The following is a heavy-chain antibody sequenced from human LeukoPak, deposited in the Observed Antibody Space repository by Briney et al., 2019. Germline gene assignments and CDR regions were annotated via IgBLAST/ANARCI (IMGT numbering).Heavy chain of an antibody. CDR1: GFTFSSYS. Sequence: GGSLRLSCAASGFTFSSYSMNWVRQAPGKGLELVSSISSSSSYIYYADSVKGRFTISRDNAKNSLYLQMNSLRAEDTAVYYCARGSTLAVAGLFDYWGQGTLVTVSS. D-gene: IGHD6-19*01. V-gene: IGHV3-21*01. CDR2: ISSSSSYI. J-gene: IGHJ4*02. CDR3: ARGSTLAVAGLFDY.